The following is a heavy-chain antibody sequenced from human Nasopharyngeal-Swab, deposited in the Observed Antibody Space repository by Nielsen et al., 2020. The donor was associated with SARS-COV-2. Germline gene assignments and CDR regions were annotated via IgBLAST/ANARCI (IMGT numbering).Heavy chain of an antibody. V-gene: IGHV3-33*01. D-gene: IGHD3-10*02. CDR3: ARGKGVRGVIISTFDY. Sequence: GESLKISCAASGFTFSSYGMHWVRQAPGKGLEWVAVIWYDGSNKYYADSVKGRFTISRDNSKNTLYLQMNSLRAEDTAVYYCARGKGVRGVIISTFDYWGQGTLVTFSS. CDR1: GFTFSSYG. CDR2: IWYDGSNK. J-gene: IGHJ4*02.